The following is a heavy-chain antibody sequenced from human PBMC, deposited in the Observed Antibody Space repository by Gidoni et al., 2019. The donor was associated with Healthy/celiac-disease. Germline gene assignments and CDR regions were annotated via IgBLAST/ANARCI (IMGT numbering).Heavy chain of an antibody. V-gene: IGHV3-33*01. CDR3: ARSGSYYYFDY. CDR2: ICYDGSNK. Sequence: QVQLVESGGGVVQPGRSLRLSCAASGFTFSSYGMHWVRQAPGKGLEWVAVICYDGSNKYYADSVKGRFTISRDNSKNTLYRQMNSLRAEDTAVYYCARSGSYYYFDYWGQGTLVTVSS. J-gene: IGHJ4*02. D-gene: IGHD1-26*01. CDR1: GFTFSSYG.